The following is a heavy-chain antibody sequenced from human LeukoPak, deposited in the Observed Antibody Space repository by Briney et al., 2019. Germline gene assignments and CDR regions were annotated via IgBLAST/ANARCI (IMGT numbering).Heavy chain of an antibody. D-gene: IGHD3-16*01. J-gene: IGHJ4*02. CDR3: ASHLLGGDGDC. CDR1: GYTFTGYF. V-gene: IGHV1-2*02. Sequence: GASVKVSCKASGYTFTGYFLHWVRQAPGQGLEWMGWINPNSGGTNCAQKFQGRVTMTRDTSISTAYMELSRLTSDYTAVYYCASHLLGGDGDCWGQGTLVTVSS. CDR2: INPNSGGT.